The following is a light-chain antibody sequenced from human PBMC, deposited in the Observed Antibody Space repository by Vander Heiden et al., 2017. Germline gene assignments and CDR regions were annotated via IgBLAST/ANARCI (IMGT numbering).Light chain of an antibody. Sequence: SNELTQPPSVSVSSGQTARNTCSGDALGKRYAYWYQQKSGQAPVLLIFKDTKRPSGISERFSGSTSGTKGTLTITGVQAEDEADYYCQSGDTTGSVIFGGGTKLTVL. J-gene: IGLJ2*01. CDR2: KDT. CDR3: QSGDTTGSVI. V-gene: IGLV3-25*03. CDR1: ALGKRY.